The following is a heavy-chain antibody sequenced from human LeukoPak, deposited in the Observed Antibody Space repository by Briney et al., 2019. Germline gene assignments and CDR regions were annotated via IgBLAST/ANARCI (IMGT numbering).Heavy chain of an antibody. J-gene: IGHJ4*02. CDR3: AKDASSGGSCPNDY. V-gene: IGHV3-23*01. CDR2: ISGSGGST. D-gene: IGHD2-15*01. CDR1: GFTFSSYA. Sequence: GGSLRLSCAASGFTFSSYAMSWVRQAPGKGLEWVSAISGSGGSTYYADSMKGRFTISRDNSKNTLYLQMNSLRAEDTAVYYCAKDASSGGSCPNDYWGQGTLVTVSS.